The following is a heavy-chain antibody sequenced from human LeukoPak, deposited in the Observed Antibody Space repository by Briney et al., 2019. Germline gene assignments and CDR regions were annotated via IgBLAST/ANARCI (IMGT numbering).Heavy chain of an antibody. CDR1: GFTFSSYG. D-gene: IGHD6-19*01. J-gene: IGHJ4*02. CDR3: AKVKEMYSSGSYYFDY. V-gene: IGHV3-30*18. Sequence: PGRSLRLSCAASGFTFSSYGMHWVRQAPGKGLGWVAVISYDGFNPYYADSVKGRFTISRDNSKNTLWLQMNSLRAEDTAVYYCAKVKEMYSSGSYYFDYWGQGTLVTVSS. CDR2: ISYDGFNP.